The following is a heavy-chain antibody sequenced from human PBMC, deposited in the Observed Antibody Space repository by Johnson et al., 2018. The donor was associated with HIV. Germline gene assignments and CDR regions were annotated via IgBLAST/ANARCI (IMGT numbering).Heavy chain of an antibody. V-gene: IGHV3-33*06. D-gene: IGHD3-10*02. CDR2: MWYDGSKK. CDR3: AKDQWMFDI. Sequence: QVQLVESGGGVVQPGRSLRLSCAASGFTFSSYGMHWVRQAPGKGLEWVAGMWYDGSKKDYADSVKGRFTISRDNSKNTLHLQMNSLRAEDTALYYCAKDQWMFDIWGQGTMVTVSS. CDR1: GFTFSSYG. J-gene: IGHJ3*02.